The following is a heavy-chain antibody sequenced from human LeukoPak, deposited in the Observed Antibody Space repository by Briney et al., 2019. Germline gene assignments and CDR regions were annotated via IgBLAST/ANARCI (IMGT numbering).Heavy chain of an antibody. CDR1: SYPFTRYG. CDR2: ISGSNGNT. V-gene: IGHV1-18*01. Sequence: ASVKVSCKASSYPFTRYGISWVRQAPGQGLEWMGWISGSNGNTNYAQKFLGRVTMTADTSTSTAYMELRSLRSDDAAVYYCARVGSIAAAGTNDWFDPWGQGTLVTVSS. J-gene: IGHJ5*02. CDR3: ARVGSIAAAGTNDWFDP. D-gene: IGHD6-13*01.